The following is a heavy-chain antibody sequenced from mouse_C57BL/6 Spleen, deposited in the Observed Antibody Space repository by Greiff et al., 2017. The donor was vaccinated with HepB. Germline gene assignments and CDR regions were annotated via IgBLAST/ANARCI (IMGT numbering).Heavy chain of an antibody. Sequence: EVKLMESGGGLVKPGGSLKLSCAASGFTFSDYGMHWVRQAPEKGLEWVAYISSGSSTIYYADTVKGRFTISRDNAKNTLLLQMNSLRSEDTAMYYRARKALLRYAMDYWGQGTSVTVSS. D-gene: IGHD1-2*01. CDR1: GFTFSDYG. CDR3: ARKALLRYAMDY. CDR2: ISSGSSTI. J-gene: IGHJ4*01. V-gene: IGHV5-17*01.